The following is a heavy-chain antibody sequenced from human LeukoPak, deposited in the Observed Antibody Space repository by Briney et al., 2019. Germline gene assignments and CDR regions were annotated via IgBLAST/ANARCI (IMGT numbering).Heavy chain of an antibody. Sequence: PGRSLRLSCAASGFTFSSYAMHWVRQAPGKGLEWVAVISYDGSNKYYADSVKGRFTISRDDSKNTLYLQMNSLRAEDTAVYYCARSSSYYHFGMDVWGQGTTVTVSS. CDR1: GFTFSSYA. CDR3: ARSSSYYHFGMDV. V-gene: IGHV3-30-3*01. J-gene: IGHJ6*02. CDR2: ISYDGSNK. D-gene: IGHD3-22*01.